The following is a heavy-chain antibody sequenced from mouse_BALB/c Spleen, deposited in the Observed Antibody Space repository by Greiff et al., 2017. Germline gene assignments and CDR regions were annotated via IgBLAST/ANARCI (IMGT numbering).Heavy chain of an antibody. J-gene: IGHJ4*01. Sequence: QVQLQQSGPGLVAPSQSLSITCTVSGFSLTGYGVNWVRQPPGKGLEWLGMIWGDGSTDYNSALKSRLSISKDNSKSQVFLKMNSLQTDDTARYYSARRGVGDAMDYWGQGTSVTVSS. CDR2: IWGDGST. V-gene: IGHV2-6-7*01. CDR1: GFSLTGYG. CDR3: ARRGVGDAMDY.